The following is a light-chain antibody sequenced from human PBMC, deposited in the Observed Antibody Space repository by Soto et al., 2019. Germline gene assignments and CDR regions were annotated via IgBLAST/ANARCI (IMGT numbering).Light chain of an antibody. Sequence: QSALTQPRSVSGSPGQSVTISCTGTSSDVGAYNYVSWYQHHPGKAPKVMIYDVSERPSGVPDRFSGSKSDNKASLTISGLQDEDDADYYCCSYAGSSSWVFGGGTKLTVL. V-gene: IGLV2-11*01. CDR1: SSDVGAYNY. CDR2: DVS. J-gene: IGLJ3*02. CDR3: CSYAGSSSWV.